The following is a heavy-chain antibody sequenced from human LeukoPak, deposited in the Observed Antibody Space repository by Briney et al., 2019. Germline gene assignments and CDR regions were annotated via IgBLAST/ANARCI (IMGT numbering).Heavy chain of an antibody. D-gene: IGHD6-19*01. Sequence: SETLSLTCTVSGGSISSYYWSWIRQPPGKGLEWIGYIYYSGSTNYNPSLKSRVTISVDTSKNHFSLNLTSVTAADTAVYYCARGTLYSGWSYYFDSWGQGTLVPVSS. J-gene: IGHJ4*02. CDR3: ARGTLYSGWSYYFDS. CDR1: GGSISSYY. V-gene: IGHV4-59*12. CDR2: IYYSGST.